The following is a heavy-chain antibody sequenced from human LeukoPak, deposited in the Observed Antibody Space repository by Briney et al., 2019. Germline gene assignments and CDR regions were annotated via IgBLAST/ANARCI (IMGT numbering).Heavy chain of an antibody. Sequence: GGSLRLSCAASGFTFINYAMTWVRLTPGKGLEWVADTSGSGATTFYADSVKGRFTISRDNSKNILYLQMNSLRAEDTAVYYCAKDWMSTIINYFDYWGQGTLVTVSS. CDR3: AKDWMSTIINYFDY. CDR1: GFTFINYA. J-gene: IGHJ4*02. D-gene: IGHD5-12*01. V-gene: IGHV3-23*01. CDR2: TSGSGATT.